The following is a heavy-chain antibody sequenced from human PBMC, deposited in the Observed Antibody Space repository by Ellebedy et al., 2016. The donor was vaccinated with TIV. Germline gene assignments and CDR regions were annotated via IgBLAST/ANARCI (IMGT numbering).Heavy chain of an antibody. CDR3: ARVYDWSGGYYYGMDV. V-gene: IGHV4-4*07. D-gene: IGHD3-9*01. Sequence: SETLSLTCTVSGGSISSYYWSWIRQPAGKGLEWIGRIYTSGSTNYNPSLKSRVTMSVDTSKNQFSLKLSSVTAADTAVYYCARVYDWSGGYYYGMDVWGQGTTVTASS. CDR2: IYTSGST. J-gene: IGHJ6*02. CDR1: GGSISSYY.